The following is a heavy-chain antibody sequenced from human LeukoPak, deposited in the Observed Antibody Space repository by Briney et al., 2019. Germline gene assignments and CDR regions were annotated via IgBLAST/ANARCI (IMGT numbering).Heavy chain of an antibody. J-gene: IGHJ4*02. V-gene: IGHV4-61*08. D-gene: IGHD5-18*01. Sequence: SETLSLTCTVSGGSISSGGYYWSWIRQPPGKGLEWIGYIYYSGSTNYNPSLKSRVTISVDTSKNQFSLKLSSVTAADTAVYYCARIEDVTRGYNHAYYFDYWGQGTLVTVSS. CDR2: IYYSGST. CDR3: ARIEDVTRGYNHAYYFDY. CDR1: GGSISSGGYY.